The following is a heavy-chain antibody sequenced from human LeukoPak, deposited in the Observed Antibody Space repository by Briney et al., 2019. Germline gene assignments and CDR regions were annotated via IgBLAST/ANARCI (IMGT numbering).Heavy chain of an antibody. CDR2: IYSGGST. CDR3: ARTSYDFWSGYPNYFDY. D-gene: IGHD3-3*01. V-gene: IGHV3-66*01. J-gene: IGHJ4*02. Sequence: PGGSLRLSCAASGFTVSSNYMSWVRQAPGKGLEWVSVIYSGGSTYYADSVKGRFTISRDNSKNTLYLQMNSLRAEDTAVYYRARTSYDFWSGYPNYFDYWGQGTLVTVSS. CDR1: GFTVSSNY.